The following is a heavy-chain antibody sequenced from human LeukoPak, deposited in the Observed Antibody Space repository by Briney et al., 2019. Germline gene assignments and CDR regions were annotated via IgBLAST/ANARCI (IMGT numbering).Heavy chain of an antibody. CDR2: ISGNTSYI. D-gene: IGHD3-10*01. CDR1: GFSLFSYS. CDR3: AREEMGGATRSGALT. J-gene: IGHJ5*02. V-gene: IGHV3-21*01. Sequence: GGSLRLSCVGSGFSLFSYSINWVRQAPGKGLEWVSSISGNTSYIYYADSVKGRFTISRDNAENSLYLQMNSLRAEDTAVYYCAREEMGGATRSGALTWGQGTLVTVSS.